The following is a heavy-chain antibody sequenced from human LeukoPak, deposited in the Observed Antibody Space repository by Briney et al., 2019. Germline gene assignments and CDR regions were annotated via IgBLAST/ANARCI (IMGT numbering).Heavy chain of an antibody. CDR2: IYSGGST. Sequence: GGSLRLSCAASGFTFTNYAMSWVRQAPGKGLEWVSVIYSGGSTYYADSVKGRFTISRDNSKNTLYLQMNSLRAEDTAVYYCARASSSGYYYFFDYWGRGTLVTVSS. CDR3: ARASSSGYYYFFDY. D-gene: IGHD3-22*01. CDR1: GFTFTNYA. J-gene: IGHJ4*02. V-gene: IGHV3-66*01.